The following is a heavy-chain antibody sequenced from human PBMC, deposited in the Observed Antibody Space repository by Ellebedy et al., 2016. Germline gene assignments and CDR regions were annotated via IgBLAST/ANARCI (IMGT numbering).Heavy chain of an antibody. CDR3: AKGSYGSGSYYPGY. V-gene: IGHV3-23*01. CDR2: ISGSGGST. CDR1: GLTFSSYA. D-gene: IGHD3-10*01. Sequence: GESLKISXAASGLTFSSYAMSWVRQAPGKGLEWVSAISGSGGSTYYADSVKGRFTISRDNSKNTLYLQMNSLRAEDTAVYYCAKGSYGSGSYYPGYWGQGTLVTVSS. J-gene: IGHJ4*02.